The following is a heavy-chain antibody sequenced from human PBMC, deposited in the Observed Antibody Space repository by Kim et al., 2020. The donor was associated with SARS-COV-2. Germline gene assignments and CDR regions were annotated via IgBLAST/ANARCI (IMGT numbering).Heavy chain of an antibody. J-gene: IGHJ6*02. D-gene: IGHD3-16*01. CDR2: INGGGGNT. V-gene: IGHV3-23*01. CDR3: AIYGSYYAYSPFYHSVMQV. Sequence: GGSLRLSCTASNCPCSFNNYGMTWVRQAPVKGLEWISGINGGGGNTKYAGNLKGRFTISRDNSKDTLCLQMDSLGVDDTAIYFCAIYGSYYAYSPFYHSVMQVWSQGTTVTVSS. CDR1: NCPCSFNNYG.